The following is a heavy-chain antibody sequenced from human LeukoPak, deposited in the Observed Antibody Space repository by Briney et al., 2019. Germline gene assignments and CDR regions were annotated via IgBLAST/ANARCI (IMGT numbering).Heavy chain of an antibody. Sequence: PGGPLRLSCAASGFTFSSYGMHWVRQAPGKGLEWVSYISSSSSTIYYADSVKGRFTISRDNAKNSLYLQMNSLRAEDTAVYYCARDGLGDAFDIWGQGTMVTVSS. CDR1: GFTFSSYG. CDR3: ARDGLGDAFDI. J-gene: IGHJ3*02. CDR2: ISSSSSTI. V-gene: IGHV3-48*01. D-gene: IGHD3-16*01.